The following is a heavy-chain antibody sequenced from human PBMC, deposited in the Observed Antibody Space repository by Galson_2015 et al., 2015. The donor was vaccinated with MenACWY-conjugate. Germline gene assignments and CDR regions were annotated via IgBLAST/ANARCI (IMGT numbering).Heavy chain of an antibody. CDR1: GYTFCDYY. V-gene: IGHV1-2*04. CDR3: ARGYGSGWYDF. D-gene: IGHD6-19*01. J-gene: IGHJ5*01. CDR2: INPNTGGT. Sequence: VKASCKASGYTFCDYYIYWVRQAPGQGLGWVGWINPNTGGTMYAQKFQDWVTMTKDTSISTAYMDLSRLKVDDTALYSCARGYGSGWYDFWGQGTPVTVSS.